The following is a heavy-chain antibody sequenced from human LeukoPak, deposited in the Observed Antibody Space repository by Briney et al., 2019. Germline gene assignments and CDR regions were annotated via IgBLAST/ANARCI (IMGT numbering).Heavy chain of an antibody. CDR2: IYYSGST. CDR1: GYTFSSYS. J-gene: IGHJ5*02. D-gene: IGHD4-17*01. Sequence: GSLRLSCAASGYTFSSYSMNWVRQAPGKGLEWIGSIYYSGSTYYNPSLKSRVTISVDTSKNQFSLKLSSVTAADTAVYYCARGGEDYGDSNWFDPWGQGTLVTVSS. V-gene: IGHV4-39*07. CDR3: ARGGEDYGDSNWFDP.